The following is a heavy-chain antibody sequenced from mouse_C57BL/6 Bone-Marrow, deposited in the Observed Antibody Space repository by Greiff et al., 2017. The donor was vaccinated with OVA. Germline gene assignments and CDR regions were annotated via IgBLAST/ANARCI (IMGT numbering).Heavy chain of an antibody. CDR1: GFNIKDDY. CDR2: IDPENGDT. J-gene: IGHJ2*01. V-gene: IGHV14-4*01. CDR3: TPCYYYGSSYGPFDY. Sequence: VQLQQSGAELVRPGASVKLSCTASGFNIKDDYMHWVKQRPEQGLEWIGWIDPENGDTEYASKFQGKATITADTSSNTAYMQLSSLTSEDTAVYYCTPCYYYGSSYGPFDYWGQGTTLTVSA. D-gene: IGHD1-1*01.